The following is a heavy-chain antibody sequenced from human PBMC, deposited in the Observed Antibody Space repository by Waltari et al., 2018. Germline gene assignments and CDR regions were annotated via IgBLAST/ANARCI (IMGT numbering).Heavy chain of an antibody. CDR2: ISYDGSNE. D-gene: IGHD1-1*01. CDR3: VKGNEIDY. J-gene: IGHJ4*02. CDR1: GFNFTLFG. Sequence: QVHLVESGGGVVQPGGCLRLSCAAPGFNFTLFGMHWVRQAPGKGLGWVSFISYDGSNENYADSVKGRFTMSRDNSKKMLYVQMNNLRAEDSAVYYCVKGNEIDYWGQGTLVTVSS. V-gene: IGHV3-30*02.